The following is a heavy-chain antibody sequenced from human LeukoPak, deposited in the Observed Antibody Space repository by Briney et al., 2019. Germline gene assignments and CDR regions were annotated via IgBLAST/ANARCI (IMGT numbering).Heavy chain of an antibody. CDR2: IYPGDSDT. Sequence: GESLNTSCKGSGYSFTSYWIGWVRQMHGKGLEWMGIIYPGDSDTRYSPSFQGQVTISADKSISTAYLQWSSLKASDTAMYYCARLSYYDILTGFTPLDYWGQGTLVTVSS. CDR3: ARLSYYDILTGFTPLDY. CDR1: GYSFTSYW. J-gene: IGHJ4*02. V-gene: IGHV5-51*01. D-gene: IGHD3-9*01.